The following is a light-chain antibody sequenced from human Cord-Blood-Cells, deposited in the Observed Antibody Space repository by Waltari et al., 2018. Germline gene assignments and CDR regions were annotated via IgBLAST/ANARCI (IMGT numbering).Light chain of an antibody. CDR1: QSVLYSSNNKNY. CDR3: QQYYSTPYT. Sequence: KSSQSVLYSSNNKNYLAWYQQKPGQPPKLLIYWASTRESGVPDRFSGSGSGTDFTLTISSLQAEDVAVYYCQQYYSTPYTFGQATKLEIK. J-gene: IGKJ2*01. V-gene: IGKV4-1*01. CDR2: WAS.